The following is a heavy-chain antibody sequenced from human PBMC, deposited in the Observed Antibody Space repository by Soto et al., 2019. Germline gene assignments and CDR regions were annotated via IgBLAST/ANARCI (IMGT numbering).Heavy chain of an antibody. V-gene: IGHV1-46*01. CDR2: INPSGDSI. J-gene: IGHJ4*02. Sequence: ASVKVSCKASGYSFSSYYMHWVRQAPGQGLEWMGVINPSGDSITYAQKFQGRVTMTKDTSTSTLFMEVSSLRSEDTAVYFCARDWEFGYWGQRTLVTVSS. CDR1: GYSFSSYY. D-gene: IGHD1-26*01. CDR3: ARDWEFGY.